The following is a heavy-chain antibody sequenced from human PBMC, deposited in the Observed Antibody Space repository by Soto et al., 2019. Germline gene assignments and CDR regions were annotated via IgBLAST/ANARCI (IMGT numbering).Heavy chain of an antibody. V-gene: IGHV4-39*01. Sequence: PSETLSLTCTVSGGSISSSSYYWGWIRQPPGKGLEWIGSIYYSGSTYYNPSLKSRVTISADTSKNQFSLKLSSVTAADTAVYYFARSVDTPMLIFYWGQGTLVPGSS. CDR2: IYYSGST. D-gene: IGHD5-18*01. CDR1: GGSISSSSYY. J-gene: IGHJ1*01. CDR3: ARSVDTPMLIFY.